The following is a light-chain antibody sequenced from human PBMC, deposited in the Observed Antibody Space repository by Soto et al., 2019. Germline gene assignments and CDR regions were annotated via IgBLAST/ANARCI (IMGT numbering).Light chain of an antibody. CDR3: QSYDSSLSGRV. Sequence: QSVLTQPPSVSGAPGQGVIISCTGSTSNIGAGFDVHWYQQLPGTAPKLLIYGNNNRPSEVPDRFSGSKSGASASLAITGLQAEDEADYYCQSYDSSLSGRVFGGGTKVTVL. J-gene: IGLJ3*02. CDR2: GNN. CDR1: TSNIGAGFD. V-gene: IGLV1-40*01.